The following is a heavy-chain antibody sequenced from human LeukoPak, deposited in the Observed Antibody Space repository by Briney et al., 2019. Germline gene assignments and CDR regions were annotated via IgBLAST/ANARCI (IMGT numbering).Heavy chain of an antibody. D-gene: IGHD3-22*01. Sequence: ALVKVSCKASGGTFSSYAISWVRQAPGQGLECMGRIIPILGIANYAQKFQGRVTITADKSTSTAYMELSSLRSEDTAVYYCARVGSGYYPYFDYWGQGPLVTVSS. CDR1: GGTFSSYA. CDR2: IIPILGIA. V-gene: IGHV1-69*04. J-gene: IGHJ4*02. CDR3: ARVGSGYYPYFDY.